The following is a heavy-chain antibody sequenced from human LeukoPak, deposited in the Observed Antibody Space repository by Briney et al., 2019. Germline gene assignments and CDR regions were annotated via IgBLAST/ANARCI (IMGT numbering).Heavy chain of an antibody. J-gene: IGHJ4*02. Sequence: ASVKVSCKASGYTFTGYYMHWVRQAPGQGLEWMGWINPNSGGTNYAQKSQGRVTTTRDTSISTAYMELSRLRSDDTAVYYCARSTRRTVTNYYFDYWGQGTLVTVSS. CDR2: INPNSGGT. CDR3: ARSTRRTVTNYYFDY. CDR1: GYTFTGYY. V-gene: IGHV1-2*02. D-gene: IGHD4-17*01.